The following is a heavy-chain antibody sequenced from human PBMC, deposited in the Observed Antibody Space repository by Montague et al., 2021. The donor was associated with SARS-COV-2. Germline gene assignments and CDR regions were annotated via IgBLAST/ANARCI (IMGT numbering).Heavy chain of an antibody. Sequence: SLRLSCPASGFTFSDSWMHWVRQAPGKGLVWVSGINGDGSRTVYADSVKGRFTISRDNAKNTLFLQMNILRAEDTADYYCARAYSDWGQGTLVTVSS. CDR3: ARAYSD. D-gene: IGHD4-11*01. CDR1: GFTFSDSW. J-gene: IGHJ4*02. V-gene: IGHV3-74*03. CDR2: INGDGSRT.